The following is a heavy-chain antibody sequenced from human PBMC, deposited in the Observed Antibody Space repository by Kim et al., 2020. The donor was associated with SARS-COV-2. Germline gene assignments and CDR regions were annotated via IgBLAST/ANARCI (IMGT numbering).Heavy chain of an antibody. D-gene: IGHD3-3*01. Sequence: FAQKFQGRVTLTADKSTSAAYMELSSLRSEDTAVYYCATLPFGVVINTGYWGQGTLVTVSS. CDR3: ATLPFGVVINTGY. J-gene: IGHJ4*02. V-gene: IGHV1-69*02.